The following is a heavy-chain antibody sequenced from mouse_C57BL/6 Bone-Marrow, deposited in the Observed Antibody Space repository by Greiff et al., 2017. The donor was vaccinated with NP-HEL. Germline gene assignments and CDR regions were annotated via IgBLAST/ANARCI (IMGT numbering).Heavy chain of an antibody. CDR1: GYTFTSYW. D-gene: IGHD2-10*02. J-gene: IGHJ4*01. V-gene: IGHV1-62-2*01. Sequence: QVQLQQPGAELVRPGTSVKLSCKASGYTFTSYWIHWVKQRSGQGLEWIGWFYPGSGSIKYNEKFKDKATLTADKSSSTVYMELSRLTSEDSAVYFCARLSSNYAMDYWGQGTSVTVSS. CDR2: FYPGSGSI. CDR3: ARLSSNYAMDY.